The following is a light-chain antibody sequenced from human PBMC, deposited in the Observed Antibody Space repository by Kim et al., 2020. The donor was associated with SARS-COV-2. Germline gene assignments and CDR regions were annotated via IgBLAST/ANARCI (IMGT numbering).Light chain of an antibody. Sequence: SLIPGETATLSCRAGQSVATNLAWYQQKPGQAPRLLIYGAFIRATGIPARFSGSGSGTEFTLTISSLQSEDSGIYYCQQYHNWPAFGGGTKVDIK. CDR1: QSVATN. CDR2: GAF. CDR3: QQYHNWPA. V-gene: IGKV3-15*01. J-gene: IGKJ4*01.